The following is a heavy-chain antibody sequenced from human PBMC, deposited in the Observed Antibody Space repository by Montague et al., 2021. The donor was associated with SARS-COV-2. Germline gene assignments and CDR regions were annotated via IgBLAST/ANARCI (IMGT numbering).Heavy chain of an antibody. CDR1: GGSISSYY. CDR2: IYYSGST. CDR3: ASSNVPRDCWCGLQYYFDY. D-gene: IGHD2-8*01. V-gene: IGHV4-59*01. J-gene: IGHJ4*02. Sequence: SETLSLTCTVSGGSISSYYWSWIRQPPGKGLEWIGYIYYSGSTNYNPSLKSRVTISVDTSKNQFSLKLSSVTAAATAVYYCASSNVPRDCWCGLQYYFDYWGQGTLVTVSS.